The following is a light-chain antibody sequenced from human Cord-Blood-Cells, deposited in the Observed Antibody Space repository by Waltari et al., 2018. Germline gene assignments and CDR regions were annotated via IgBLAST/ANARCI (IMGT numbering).Light chain of an antibody. J-gene: IGKJ4*01. CDR1: QSISSW. CDR2: KAS. CDR3: QQYNSYLT. Sequence: DIQMTQSPSTLSASVGHRVTITCRASQSISSWLAWYQQKPGKAPKLLIYKASSLESGVPSRFSGSGSGTEVTLTISSLQPDDFATYYCQQYNSYLTFGGGTKVEIK. V-gene: IGKV1-5*03.